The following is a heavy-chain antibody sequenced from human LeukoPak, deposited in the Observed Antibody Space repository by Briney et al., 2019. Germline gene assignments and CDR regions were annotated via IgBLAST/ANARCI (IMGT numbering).Heavy chain of an antibody. D-gene: IGHD5-18*01. J-gene: IGHJ4*02. CDR2: IYYSGST. CDR3: ARGSRGGYSYGKRFDY. V-gene: IGHV4-59*12. Sequence: PSETLSLTCTVSGGSISSYYWSWIRQPPGKGLEWIGYIYYSGSTNYNPSLKSRVTISVDTSKNQFSLKLSSVTAADTAVYYCARGSRGGYSYGKRFDYWGQGTLVTVSS. CDR1: GGSISSYY.